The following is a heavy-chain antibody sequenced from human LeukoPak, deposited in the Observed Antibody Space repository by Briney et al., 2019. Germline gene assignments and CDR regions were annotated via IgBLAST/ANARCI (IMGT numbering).Heavy chain of an antibody. J-gene: IGHJ4*02. D-gene: IGHD6-13*01. CDR1: GGSISSSSYY. CDR2: IYYNGST. CDR3: ARMQIAAECFDY. V-gene: IGHV4-61*05. Sequence: SETLSLTCTVSGGSISSSSYYWGWIRQPPGKGLEWTGYIYYNGSTNYNPSLKSRVTISVDTSKKQFSLKLSSVTAADTAVYYCARMQIAAECFDYWGQGTLVTVSS.